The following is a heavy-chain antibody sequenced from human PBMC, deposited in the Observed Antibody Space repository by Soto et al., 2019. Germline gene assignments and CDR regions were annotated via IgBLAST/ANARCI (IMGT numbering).Heavy chain of an antibody. J-gene: IGHJ3*02. V-gene: IGHV3-33*01. D-gene: IGHD4-17*01. CDR1: GFTFSSYG. CDR3: ARDFSGDYGALDT. CDR2: IWYDGSNK. Sequence: QVQLVESGGGVVQPGRSLRLSCAPSGFTFSSYGMHWARQAPGKGLEWVAVIWYDGSNKVYADSVKGRFTISRDNSKNTLYLQMNSLRAEDTAVYYCARDFSGDYGALDTWGQGTMVTVSS.